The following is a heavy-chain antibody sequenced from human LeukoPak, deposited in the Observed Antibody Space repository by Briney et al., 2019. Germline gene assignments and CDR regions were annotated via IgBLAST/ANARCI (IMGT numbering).Heavy chain of an antibody. D-gene: IGHD3-16*01. J-gene: IGHJ3*02. CDR2: IKQDGSEK. Sequence: GALRLSCAASGFTFSSYGMSSIRQAPGKGLEWVANIKQDGSEKYYVDSVKGRFTISRDNAKNSLYLQMNSLRAEDTAVYYCARVGPLAFDIWGQGTMVTVSS. V-gene: IGHV3-7*01. CDR3: ARVGPLAFDI. CDR1: GFTFSSYG.